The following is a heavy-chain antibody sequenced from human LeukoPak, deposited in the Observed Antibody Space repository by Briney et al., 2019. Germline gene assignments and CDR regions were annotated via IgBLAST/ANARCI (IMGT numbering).Heavy chain of an antibody. CDR3: AKWEHAFDI. J-gene: IGHJ3*02. CDR1: GFTFDDYA. D-gene: IGHD1-26*01. V-gene: IGHV3-9*01. CDR2: INWNSGSI. Sequence: PGRSLRLSCAASGFTFDDYAMHWVRQAPGKGLEWVSGINWNSGSIGYADSVKGRFTISRDNSKNTLYLQMNSLRVEDTAVYYCAKWEHAFDIWGQGTMVAVSS.